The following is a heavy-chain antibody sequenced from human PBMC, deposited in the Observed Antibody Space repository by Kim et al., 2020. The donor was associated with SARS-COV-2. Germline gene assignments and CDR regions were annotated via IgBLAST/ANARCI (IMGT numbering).Heavy chain of an antibody. CDR2: MHYSGTT. V-gene: IGHV4-39*01. Sequence: SETLSLTCAVSGGSITSSSYYWGWLRQPPGKGLEWIGSMHYSGTTYYNSSLRSRVTISADTSKQQFSLKLTSVTAADTAVYYCARPGYSSWTPFWYFDLWGRGTLVTVSS. D-gene: IGHD6-13*01. CDR3: ARPGYSSWTPFWYFDL. CDR1: GGSITSSSYY. J-gene: IGHJ2*01.